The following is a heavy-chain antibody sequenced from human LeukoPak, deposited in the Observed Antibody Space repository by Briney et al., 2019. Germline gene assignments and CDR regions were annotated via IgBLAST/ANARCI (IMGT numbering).Heavy chain of an antibody. CDR1: GGSVTTDY. CDR3: ARGPLDSGYTYFDY. CDR2: LSYSGST. J-gene: IGHJ4*02. Sequence: PSETLSLTCTVSGGSVTTDYWSWIRQPPGKGLEWIGYLSYSGSTNYNPSLKSRVTISVDTSKNQFSLKLSSVTAADTAVYYCARGPLDSGYTYFDYWGQGTLVSVAS. V-gene: IGHV4-59*02. D-gene: IGHD5-12*01.